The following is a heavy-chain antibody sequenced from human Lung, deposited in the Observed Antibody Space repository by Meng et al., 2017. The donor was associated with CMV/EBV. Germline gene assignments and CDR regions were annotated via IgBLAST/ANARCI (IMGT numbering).Heavy chain of an antibody. CDR3: ARSRVGGRGGVFDY. J-gene: IGHJ4*02. CDR2: INPNSGDT. CDR1: GYTFSGYY. Sequence: ASXXVSCKALGYTFSGYYIHWVRQAPGQGLEWMGWINPNSGDTYFTQKFQDSVTVTRDTSISTVYMELRRLRSDDTAMYYCARSRVGGRGGVFDYWGQGTMVTVSS. D-gene: IGHD1-26*01. V-gene: IGHV1-2*02.